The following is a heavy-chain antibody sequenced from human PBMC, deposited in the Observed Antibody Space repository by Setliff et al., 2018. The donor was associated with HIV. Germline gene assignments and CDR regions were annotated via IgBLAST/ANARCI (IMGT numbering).Heavy chain of an antibody. V-gene: IGHV4-4*07. Sequence: SETLSLTCTVSNVSINSYYWSWIRQPPGRALEWVGRIYSSGKTNYNPSLKSRLKMSTDTSKNQFSLMLNSVTAADTAVYFCARDPYCSGDGCFRYYQHWGRGTLVTVSS. J-gene: IGHJ1*01. CDR3: ARDPYCSGDGCFRYYQH. D-gene: IGHD2-15*01. CDR1: NVSINSYY. CDR2: IYSSGKT.